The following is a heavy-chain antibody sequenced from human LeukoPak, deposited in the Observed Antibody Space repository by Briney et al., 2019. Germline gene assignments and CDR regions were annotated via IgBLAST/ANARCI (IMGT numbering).Heavy chain of an antibody. CDR1: GFTVSSNY. CDR3: ARARAAAGTWFAYYYYGMDV. V-gene: IGHV3-66*01. D-gene: IGHD6-13*01. CDR2: IYSGGST. J-gene: IGHJ6*02. Sequence: GGSLRLSCAASGFTVSSNYVSWVRQAPGKGLEWVSVIYSGGSTYYADSVKGRFTISRDNSKNTLYLQMNGLRAEDTAVYYCARARAAAGTWFAYYYYGMDVWGQGTTVTVSS.